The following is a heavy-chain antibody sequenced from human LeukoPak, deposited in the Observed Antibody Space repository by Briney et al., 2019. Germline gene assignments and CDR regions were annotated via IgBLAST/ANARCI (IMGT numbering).Heavy chain of an antibody. CDR1: GYTFTAYS. CDR2: ISCYNGDT. J-gene: IGHJ4*02. V-gene: IGHV1-18*04. Sequence: ASVKVSCKASGYTFTAYSVHWVRQAPGQGLEWMGWISCYNGDTHYAQKLQGRVTMTTDSSTSTAYMELRSLRSDDTAVYYCARDPTNTSGYYAYFDHWGQGTLVTVSS. D-gene: IGHD5-12*01. CDR3: ARDPTNTSGYYAYFDH.